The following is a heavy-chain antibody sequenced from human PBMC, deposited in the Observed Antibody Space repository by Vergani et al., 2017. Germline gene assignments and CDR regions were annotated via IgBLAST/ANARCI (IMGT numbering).Heavy chain of an antibody. D-gene: IGHD3-10*01. V-gene: IGHV3-48*03. CDR3: ARDLSYYCGSGVDY. CDR2: ISSSGSTI. Sequence: EVQLVESGGGLVQPGGSLRLSCAASGFTFSSYEMNWVRQAPGKGLEWVSYISSSGSTIYYAGSVKGRFTISRDNAKNSLYLQMNSLRAEDTAVYYCARDLSYYCGSGVDYWGQGTLVTVSS. CDR1: GFTFSSYE. J-gene: IGHJ4*02.